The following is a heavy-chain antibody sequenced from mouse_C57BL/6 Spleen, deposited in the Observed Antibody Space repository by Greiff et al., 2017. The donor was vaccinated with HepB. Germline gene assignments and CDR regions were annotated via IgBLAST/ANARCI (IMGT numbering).Heavy chain of an antibody. CDR2: IRNKANGYTT. D-gene: IGHD2-3*01. V-gene: IGHV7-3*01. Sequence: EVMLVESGGGLVQPGGSLSLSCAASGFTFTDYYMSWVRQPPGKALEWLGFIRNKANGYTTEYSASVKGRFTIYRDNSQSILYLQMNALRAEDSATYYCARFSDGYCLAYWGQWTLVTVSA. J-gene: IGHJ3*01. CDR3: ARFSDGYCLAY. CDR1: GFTFTDYY.